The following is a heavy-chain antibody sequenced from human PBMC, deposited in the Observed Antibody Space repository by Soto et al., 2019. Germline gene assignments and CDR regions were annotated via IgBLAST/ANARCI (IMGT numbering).Heavy chain of an antibody. D-gene: IGHD6-19*01. Sequence: QLQLQESGSGLVKPSQTLSLTCAVSGGSISSGGYSWSWIRQPPGKGLEWIGYIYHSGSTYYKPSHKSRVTISVDRSKNQFSLKLSSVTAADTAVYYCVRAGGLGAVAVDYWGQGTLVTVSS. J-gene: IGHJ4*02. CDR3: VRAGGLGAVAVDY. CDR2: IYHSGST. CDR1: GGSISSGGYS. V-gene: IGHV4-30-2*01.